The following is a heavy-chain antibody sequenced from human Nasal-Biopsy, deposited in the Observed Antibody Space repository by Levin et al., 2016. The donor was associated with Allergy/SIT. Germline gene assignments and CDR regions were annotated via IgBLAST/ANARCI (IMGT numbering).Heavy chain of an antibody. V-gene: IGHV3-43*01. D-gene: IGHD3-10*01. J-gene: IGHJ4*02. CDR2: ISWDATKT. Sequence: ETLSLTCVASGFTFNDHTIHWIRQVPGKGLEWVCLISWDATKTYCADSVKGRFTISRDNSKNSVFLQMNRLRTEDTALYYCARDMGYSGFSLDYWGQGTLVTVSS. CDR1: GFTFNDHT. CDR3: ARDMGYSGFSLDY.